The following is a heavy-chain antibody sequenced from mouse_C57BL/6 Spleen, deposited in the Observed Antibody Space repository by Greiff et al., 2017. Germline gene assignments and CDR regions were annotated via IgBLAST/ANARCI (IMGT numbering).Heavy chain of an antibody. CDR1: GYSITSGYD. J-gene: IGHJ4*01. CDR2: ISYSGST. CDR3: AREGDSSKYAMDY. V-gene: IGHV3-1*01. Sequence: EVQLQQSGPGMVKPSQSLSLTRTVTGYSITSGYDWHWIRHFPGNKLEWMGYISYSGSTNYNPSLKSRISITHDTSKNHFFLKLNSVTTEDTATYYCAREGDSSKYAMDYWGQGTSVTVSS. D-gene: IGHD3-2*02.